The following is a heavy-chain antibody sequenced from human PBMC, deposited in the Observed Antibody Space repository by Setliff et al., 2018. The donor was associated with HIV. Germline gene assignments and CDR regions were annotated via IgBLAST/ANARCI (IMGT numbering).Heavy chain of an antibody. D-gene: IGHD2-2*02. J-gene: IGHJ6*03. V-gene: IGHV4-39*01. CDR2: IYYSGST. CDR3: ARHLEYRGAYYYYYMDV. CDR1: GGSISNGDHY. Sequence: PSETLSLTCTVSGGSISNGDHYWGWIRQPPGKGLEWIATIYYSGSTYYNPSLKRRVTISVDTSKNQFSLKLSSVTAADTAVYYCARHLEYRGAYYYYYMDVWGKGTTVTVSS.